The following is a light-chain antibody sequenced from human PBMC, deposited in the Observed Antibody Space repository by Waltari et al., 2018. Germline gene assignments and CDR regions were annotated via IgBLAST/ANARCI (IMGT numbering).Light chain of an antibody. CDR2: AAS. J-gene: IGKJ1*01. CDR3: QKYNDVSQP. CDR1: QGVSDY. V-gene: IGKV1-27*01. Sequence: DIQMTQSPSSLSASVGDRVTITCRASQGVSDYIAWYQQKPGKVPKLLSYAASTLQSGVPSRFSGRRSGTDFTLTISSLQPEDVATYYCQKYNDVSQPFGQGTKVEIK.